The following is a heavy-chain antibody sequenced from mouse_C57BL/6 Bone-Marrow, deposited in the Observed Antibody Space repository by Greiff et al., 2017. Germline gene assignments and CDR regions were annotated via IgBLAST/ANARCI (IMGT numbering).Heavy chain of an antibody. CDR1: GYTFTSYW. J-gene: IGHJ4*01. CDR3: ARTRYDDAMDY. D-gene: IGHD2-12*01. CDR2: IHPNSGST. Sequence: QVQLQQPGAELVKPGASVKLSCKASGYTFTSYWMHWVKQRPGQGLEWIGMIHPNSGSTNYNEKFKSKATLTVDKSSSTAYMQLSSLTSEDSAVYYCARTRYDDAMDYWGQGTSVTVYS. V-gene: IGHV1-64*01.